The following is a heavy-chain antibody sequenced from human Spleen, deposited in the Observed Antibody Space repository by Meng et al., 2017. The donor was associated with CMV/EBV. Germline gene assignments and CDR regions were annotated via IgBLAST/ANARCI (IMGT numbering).Heavy chain of an antibody. CDR1: GYTVTYYY. V-gene: IGHV1-2*02. CDR3: VRDQNRSGSYSYYYYGLDV. CDR2: INPDSGDT. D-gene: IGHD3-10*01. Sequence: ASVKVSCKASGYTVTYYYMHWVRQAPGQGLEWMGWINPDSGDTKYAQKFQGRVTMTRDTSINTAHMDLNRLTSDDTAVYYCVRDQNRSGSYSYYYYGLDVWGQGTTVTVS. J-gene: IGHJ6*02.